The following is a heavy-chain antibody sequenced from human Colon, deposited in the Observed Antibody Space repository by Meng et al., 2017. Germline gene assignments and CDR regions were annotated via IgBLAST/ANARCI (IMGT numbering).Heavy chain of an antibody. Sequence: GSLKISCLGAGFAFSDSWMSWVRQAPGKGLEWLANIYKDGSTKFYLASVKGRFTISRDNAKSSLFLQMNSLTVEDKAVYYFATSFDSAVNDWGQGTLVTVSS. V-gene: IGHV3-7*01. CDR1: GFAFSDSW. D-gene: IGHD3-9*01. CDR2: IYKDGSTK. CDR3: ATSFDSAVND. J-gene: IGHJ4*02.